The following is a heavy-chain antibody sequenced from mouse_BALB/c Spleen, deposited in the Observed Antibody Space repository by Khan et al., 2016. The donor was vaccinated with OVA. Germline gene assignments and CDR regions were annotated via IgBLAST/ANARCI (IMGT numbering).Heavy chain of an antibody. J-gene: IGHJ3*01. CDR1: GYTLTDYG. CDR3: SRSNGNYGFAY. CDR2: INTYTGET. Sequence: QIQLVQSGPELKKPGETVKISCKASGYTLTDYGMNWVKQAPGKGLKWMGWINTYTGETTYADDFKGRFAFSLETSASTAYLQINNLKTEDTATYVCSRSNGNYGFAYWGQGTLVTVSA. V-gene: IGHV9-3-1*01. D-gene: IGHD2-1*01.